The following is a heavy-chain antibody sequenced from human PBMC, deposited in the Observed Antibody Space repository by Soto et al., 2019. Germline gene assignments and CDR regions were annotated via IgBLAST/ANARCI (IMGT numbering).Heavy chain of an antibody. CDR1: GYTFTSYG. CDR2: ISAYNGNT. Sequence: ASVKVSCKASGYTFTSYGISWVRQAPGQGLEWMGWISAYNGNTNYAQKLQGRVTMTTDTSTSTAYMELRSLRSDDTAVYYCARDRGYDSQFGLYFQHWGQGTLVTVSS. V-gene: IGHV1-18*01. D-gene: IGHD5-12*01. CDR3: ARDRGYDSQFGLYFQH. J-gene: IGHJ1*01.